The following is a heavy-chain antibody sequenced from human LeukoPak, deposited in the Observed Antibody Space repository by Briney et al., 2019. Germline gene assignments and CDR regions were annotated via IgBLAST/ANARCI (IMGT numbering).Heavy chain of an antibody. Sequence: ASVKVSCKASGYTFTGYYMHWVRQAPGQGLEWIRWLNPNCGGTNYAQKFQGRVTMTRDTSISTAYMELSRLRSDDTAVYYCARGTGYDSSGYRYYFDYWGQGTLVTVSS. CDR2: LNPNCGGT. V-gene: IGHV1-2*02. CDR1: GYTFTGYY. CDR3: ARGTGYDSSGYRYYFDY. D-gene: IGHD3-22*01. J-gene: IGHJ4*02.